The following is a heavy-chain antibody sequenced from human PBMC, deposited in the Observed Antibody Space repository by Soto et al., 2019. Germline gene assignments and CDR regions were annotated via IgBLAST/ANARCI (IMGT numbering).Heavy chain of an antibody. CDR3: AKHPPNGIKPGVVGDSLDS. J-gene: IGHJ4*02. CDR1: GFTFSNYA. Sequence: SLRLSCAASGFTFSNYAMTWVRQAPGKGLEWVSTISSSDGGTFYADSVKGRFTISRDNSKNTLYLQINSLRAEDTAVYYCAKHPPNGIKPGVVGDSLDSWGQGTLVTVSS. CDR2: ISSSDGGT. V-gene: IGHV3-23*01. D-gene: IGHD2-15*01.